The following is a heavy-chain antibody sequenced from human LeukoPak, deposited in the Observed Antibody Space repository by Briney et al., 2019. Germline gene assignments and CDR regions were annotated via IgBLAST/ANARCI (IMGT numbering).Heavy chain of an antibody. CDR2: IYYTGST. Sequence: PSETLSLTCTVSGGSISGYYWSWIRQPPGKGLDWIGYIYYTGSTNYNPSLKSRVIISVDTSKNQFSLKVSSVTAADTAVYYCVRSKSGTYGWFDPWGQGTLVTVSS. CDR3: VRSKSGTYGWFDP. D-gene: IGHD4-17*01. J-gene: IGHJ5*02. V-gene: IGHV4-59*01. CDR1: GGSISGYY.